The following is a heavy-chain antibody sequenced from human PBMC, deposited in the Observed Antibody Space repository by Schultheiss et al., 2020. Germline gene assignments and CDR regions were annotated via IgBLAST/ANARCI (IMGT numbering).Heavy chain of an antibody. D-gene: IGHD3-9*01. CDR1: GFIFSSYW. Sequence: GESLKISCVASGFIFSSYWMHWVRQAPGKGLVWVSRINSDGSSTSYADSVKGRFTISRHNSKNTLYLQMNSLRAEDTAVYYCAKARQEYYDILTGYIFDYWGQGTPVTVSS. CDR2: INSDGSST. J-gene: IGHJ4*02. V-gene: IGHV3-74*01. CDR3: AKARQEYYDILTGYIFDY.